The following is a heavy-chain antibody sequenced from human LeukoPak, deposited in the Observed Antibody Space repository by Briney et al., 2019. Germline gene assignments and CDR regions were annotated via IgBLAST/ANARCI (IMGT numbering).Heavy chain of an antibody. CDR2: INPKSGGT. D-gene: IGHD3-22*01. CDR3: ARDRANYHDRSGRDAFDI. Sequence: ASVKVSCKACGYTFTGYYMRWVRPAPGQGLEWMGRINPKSGGTNYTQKFQGRVTMTRATSISTAYMELSRLRSDHTAVYYCARDRANYHDRSGRDAFDIWGQGTMVTVSS. V-gene: IGHV1-2*06. CDR1: GYTFTGYY. J-gene: IGHJ3*02.